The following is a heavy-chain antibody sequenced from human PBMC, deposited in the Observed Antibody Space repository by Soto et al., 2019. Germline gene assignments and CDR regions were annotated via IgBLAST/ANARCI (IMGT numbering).Heavy chain of an antibody. CDR3: ARRLTGYFNL. CDR2: IYYSGST. J-gene: IGHJ2*01. V-gene: IGHV4-39*01. CDR1: GGSISSTNYY. D-gene: IGHD3-9*01. Sequence: QLQLQESGPGLVKPSETLSLTCTVSGGSISSTNYYWGWIRQPPGKGLEWIGSIYYSGSTYYNPSLKRRVTISGDTAKNLFSLNLSSVTAADTAVYYCARRLTGYFNLWGRGTLVTVSS.